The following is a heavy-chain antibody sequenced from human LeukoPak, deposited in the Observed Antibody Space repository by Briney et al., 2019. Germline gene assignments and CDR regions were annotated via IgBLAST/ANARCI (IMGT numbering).Heavy chain of an antibody. CDR3: GRNGYYSADY. V-gene: IGHV4-4*02. CDR2: IFHSGTT. D-gene: IGHD4-17*01. CDR1: GVSISSGYW. Sequence: KPSETLSLTCAVSGVSISSGYWWSWVRQSPGKGLEWIGEIFHSGTTNHNPSLKSRATISVDVSRNQFSLNLTSVTAADTAIYYCGRNGYYSADYWGQGTLVTVSS. J-gene: IGHJ4*02.